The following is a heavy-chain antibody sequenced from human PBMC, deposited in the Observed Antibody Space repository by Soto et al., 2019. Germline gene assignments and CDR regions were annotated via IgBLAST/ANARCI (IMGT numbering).Heavy chain of an antibody. V-gene: IGHV1-69*13. J-gene: IGHJ4*02. D-gene: IGHD4-17*01. CDR2: IIPIFGTA. CDR1: GGTFSSYA. CDR3: ARDVDDYGGNSGFDY. Sequence: GASVKVSCKASGGTFSSYAISWVRQAPGQGLEWMGGIIPIFGTANYAQKFQGRVTITADESTSTAYMELSSLRSEDTAVYYCARDVDDYGGNSGFDYWGQGTLVTVSS.